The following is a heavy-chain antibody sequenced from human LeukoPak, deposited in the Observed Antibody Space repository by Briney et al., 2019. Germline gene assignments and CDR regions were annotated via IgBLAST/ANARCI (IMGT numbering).Heavy chain of an antibody. V-gene: IGHV4-4*02. CDR1: GGSISSSNW. D-gene: IGHD2-15*01. CDR2: IYHSGST. Sequence: PSETLSLTCAVSGGSISSSNWWSWVRQPPGKGLEWIGEIYHSGSTNYNPSLKSRVTISVDKSKNQFSLKLSSVTAADTAVYYCARGSCSGGSCYRFDPWGQGTLVTVSS. J-gene: IGHJ5*02. CDR3: ARGSCSGGSCYRFDP.